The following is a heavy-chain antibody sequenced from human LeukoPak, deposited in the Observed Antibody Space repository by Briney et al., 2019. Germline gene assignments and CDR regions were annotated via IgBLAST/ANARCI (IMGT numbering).Heavy chain of an antibody. Sequence: SQTLSLTCTVSGGSISSGDYYWSWIRQPPGKGLEWIVYSYYSGSTYYNPSLKSRVTISVDTSKNQFSLKLSSVTAADTAVYYCARRGYYDSSGHPSGAFDIWGQGTMVTVSS. J-gene: IGHJ3*02. CDR3: ARRGYYDSSGHPSGAFDI. CDR1: GGSISSGDYY. V-gene: IGHV4-30-4*08. D-gene: IGHD3-22*01. CDR2: SYYSGST.